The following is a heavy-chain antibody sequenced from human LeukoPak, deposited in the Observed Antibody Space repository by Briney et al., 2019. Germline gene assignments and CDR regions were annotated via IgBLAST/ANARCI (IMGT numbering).Heavy chain of an antibody. CDR2: IYYSGST. CDR3: ARVGGTARPRGPINYYYYYMDV. D-gene: IGHD6-6*01. Sequence: SETLSLTCTVSGGSISSYYWSWIRQPPGKGLEWIGYIYYSGSTNYNPSLKSRVTISVDTSKNQFSLKLGSVTAADTAVYYCARVGGTARPRGPINYYYYYMDVWGKGTTVTVSS. J-gene: IGHJ6*03. CDR1: GGSISSYY. V-gene: IGHV4-59*01.